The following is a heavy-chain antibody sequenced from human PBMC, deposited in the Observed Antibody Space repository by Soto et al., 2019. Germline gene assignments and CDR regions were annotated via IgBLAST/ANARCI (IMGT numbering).Heavy chain of an antibody. CDR1: GFTFSSYA. D-gene: IGHD5-18*01. J-gene: IGHJ4*02. CDR3: ARDDAGYSYGISPSDY. CDR2: ISYDGSNK. Sequence: QVQLVESGGGVVQPGRSLRLSCAASGFTFSSYAMHWVRQAPGKGPEWVAVISYDGSNKYYADSVKGRFTISRDNSKNTLYLKMNSLRAEDTAVYYCARDDAGYSYGISPSDYWGQGTLVTVSS. V-gene: IGHV3-30-3*01.